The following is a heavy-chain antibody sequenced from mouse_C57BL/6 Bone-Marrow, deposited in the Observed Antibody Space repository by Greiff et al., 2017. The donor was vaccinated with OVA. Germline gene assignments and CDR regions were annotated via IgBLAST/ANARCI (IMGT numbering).Heavy chain of an antibody. CDR3: AIDYGSVTYAMDY. CDR2: IYPGDGDT. V-gene: IGHV1-82*01. D-gene: IGHD1-1*01. Sequence: QVQLQQSGPELVKPGASVKISCKASGYAFSSYWMNWVKQRPGKGLEWIGRIYPGDGDTNYNGKFQGKATLNADNSSSTAYMLHSSLTSEDSAVYVCAIDYGSVTYAMDYWGQGTSVTVSS. J-gene: IGHJ4*01. CDR1: GYAFSSYW.